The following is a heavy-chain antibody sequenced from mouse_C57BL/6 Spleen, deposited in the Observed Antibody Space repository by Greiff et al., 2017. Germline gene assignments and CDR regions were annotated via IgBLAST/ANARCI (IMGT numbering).Heavy chain of an antibody. CDR1: GYTFTSYW. Sequence: QVQLQQPGAKLVKPGASVKVSCKASGYTFTSYWMHWVKQRPGQGLEWIGRIHPSDSDTNYNQKFKGKATLTVDKSSSTAYMQLSSLTSEDSAVYYCAIRLGRAWFAYWGQGTLVTVSA. CDR2: IHPSDSDT. CDR3: AIRLGRAWFAY. D-gene: IGHD4-1*01. J-gene: IGHJ3*01. V-gene: IGHV1-74*01.